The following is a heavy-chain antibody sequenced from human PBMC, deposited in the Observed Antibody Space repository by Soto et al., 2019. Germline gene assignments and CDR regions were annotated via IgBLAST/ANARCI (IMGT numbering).Heavy chain of an antibody. CDR3: TALGLSSSWYLGPRRDWYFDL. CDR2: IKSKTDGGTT. D-gene: IGHD6-13*01. J-gene: IGHJ2*01. CDR1: GFTFSNAW. Sequence: EVQLVESGGGLVKPGGSLRLSCAASGFTFSNAWMSWVRQAPGKGLEWVGRIKSKTDGGTTDYAAPVKGRFTISRDDSKNTLYLQMNSLKTEDTAVYYCTALGLSSSWYLGPRRDWYFDLWGRGTLVTVSS. V-gene: IGHV3-15*01.